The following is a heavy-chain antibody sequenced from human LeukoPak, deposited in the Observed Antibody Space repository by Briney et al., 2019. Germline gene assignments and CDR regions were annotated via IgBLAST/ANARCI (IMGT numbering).Heavy chain of an antibody. CDR1: GGSISSNRYN. CDR2: IFHRGTT. CDR3: AREEDIVVVPAADGAFDI. J-gene: IGHJ3*02. D-gene: IGHD2-2*01. Sequence: SETLSLTCTVSGGSISSNRYNWAWIRQSPGKGLEWIGSIFHRGTTYYNPSLKSRVTLSLDTSNNHFSVTLRSVTAADTAVYYCAREEDIVVVPAADGAFDIWGQETMVTVSS. V-gene: IGHV4-39*02.